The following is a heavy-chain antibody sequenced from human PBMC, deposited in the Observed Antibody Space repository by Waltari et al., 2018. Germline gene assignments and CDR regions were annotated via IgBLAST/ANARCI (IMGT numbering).Heavy chain of an antibody. V-gene: IGHV5-51*03. Sequence: EVQLVQSGAEVKKPGESLKISCKGSGYSFTSYWIGWVRQMPGKGLEWMVIIYPGDSDTRYSPSFQGQVTISADKSISTAYLQWSSLKASDTAMYYCASSRYCTGGVCYFDYWGQGTLVTVSS. CDR2: IYPGDSDT. CDR1: GYSFTSYW. CDR3: ASSRYCTGGVCYFDY. J-gene: IGHJ4*02. D-gene: IGHD2-8*02.